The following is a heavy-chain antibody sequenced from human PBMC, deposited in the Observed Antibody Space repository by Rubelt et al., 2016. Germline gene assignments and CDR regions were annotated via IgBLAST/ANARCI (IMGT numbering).Heavy chain of an antibody. CDR3: VGLIRLPRFDY. J-gene: IGHJ4*02. CDR2: ISSNGGST. V-gene: IGHV3-64D*09. D-gene: IGHD3-10*01. CDR1: GFTFSSYA. Sequence: EVQLVESGGGLVQPGGSLRLSCSASGFTFSSYAMHWVRQAPGKGLEYVSAISSNGGSTYYAESVKGRSTISRDNAMNTLYLQRSSLRAEDTAVYYCVGLIRLPRFDYWGQGTLVTVSS.